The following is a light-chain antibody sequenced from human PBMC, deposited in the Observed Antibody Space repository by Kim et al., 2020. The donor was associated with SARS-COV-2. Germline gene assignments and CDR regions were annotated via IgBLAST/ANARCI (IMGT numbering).Light chain of an antibody. CDR1: QNIHIW. CDR2: KAS. J-gene: IGKJ1*01. V-gene: IGKV1-5*03. CDR3: QQYDVHPET. Sequence: GDRVTISCRASQNIHIWLAWFQQKPGKAPRVLMYKASTLASGVPSRFSGSGSGTEFTLTINSLQPDDSATYYCQQYDVHPETFGQGTKL.